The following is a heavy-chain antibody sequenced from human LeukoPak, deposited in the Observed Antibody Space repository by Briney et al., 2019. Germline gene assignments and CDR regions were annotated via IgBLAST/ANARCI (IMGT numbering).Heavy chain of an antibody. V-gene: IGHV4-59*01. Sequence: PSETLSLTCTVSGGSISSSYWSWIRQPPGKGLEWIGYIYYSGSTHYNPSLKSRVTISVDTAKNQFALKVSSVTAADTAVYYCAGDDGGPNWFDPWGQGTLVTVSA. CDR2: IYYSGST. J-gene: IGHJ5*02. CDR1: GGSISSSY. CDR3: AGDDGGPNWFDP. D-gene: IGHD4-23*01.